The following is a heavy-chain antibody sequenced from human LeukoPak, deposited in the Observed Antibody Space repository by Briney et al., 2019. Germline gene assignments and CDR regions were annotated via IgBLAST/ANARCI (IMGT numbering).Heavy chain of an antibody. CDR3: ARGRPTTSIAAAGVIWFDP. J-gene: IGHJ5*02. CDR2: IIPIFGTA. D-gene: IGHD6-13*01. Sequence: SVKVSCKASGGTFSSYAISWVRQAPGQGLEWMGGIIPIFGTANYAQKFQGRVTITADKSTSTAYMELSSLRSEDTAVYYCARGRPTTSIAAAGVIWFDPWGQGTLVTVSS. V-gene: IGHV1-69*06. CDR1: GGTFSSYA.